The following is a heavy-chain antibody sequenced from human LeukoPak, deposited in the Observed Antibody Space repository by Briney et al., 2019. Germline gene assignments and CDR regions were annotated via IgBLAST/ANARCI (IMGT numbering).Heavy chain of an antibody. J-gene: IGHJ4*02. CDR2: MNPNSGNT. V-gene: IGHV1-8*01. CDR1: GYTFTSYD. Sequence: ASVKVSCKASGYTFTSYDINWVRQATGQGLEWMGWMNPNSGNTGYAQKFQGRVAMTRNTSISTAYMELSSLRSEDTAVYYCARGQLGGYSSSWEFDCWGQGTLVTVSS. CDR3: ARGQLGGYSSSWEFDC. D-gene: IGHD6-13*01.